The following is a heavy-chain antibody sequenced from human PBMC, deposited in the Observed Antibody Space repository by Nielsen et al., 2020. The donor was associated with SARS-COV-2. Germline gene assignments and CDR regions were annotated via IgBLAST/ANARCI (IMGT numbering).Heavy chain of an antibody. CDR3: ARGRLAAAGTHNYFDY. J-gene: IGHJ4*02. V-gene: IGHV3-30-3*01. Sequence: GGSLRLSCAASGFTFSSYAMHWVRQAPGKGLEWVAVISSDGSNKYYADSVKGRFTISRDNAKNTLYLQMNSLRAEDTAVYYCARGRLAAAGTHNYFDYWGQGTLVTVSS. CDR2: ISSDGSNK. CDR1: GFTFSSYA. D-gene: IGHD6-13*01.